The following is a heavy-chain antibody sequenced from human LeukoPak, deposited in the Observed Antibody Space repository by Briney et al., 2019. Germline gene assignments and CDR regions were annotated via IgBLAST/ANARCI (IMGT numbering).Heavy chain of an antibody. V-gene: IGHV1-8*01. J-gene: IGHJ5*02. D-gene: IGHD6-6*01. CDR3: ARDRSSSFIGWFDP. Sequence: APVKVSCKASGYTFTSYDINWVRQATGQGLEWMGWMNPNSGNTGYAQKFQGRVTMTRNTSISTAYMELSSLRSEDTAVYYCARDRSSSFIGWFDPWGQGTLVTVSS. CDR2: MNPNSGNT. CDR1: GYTFTSYD.